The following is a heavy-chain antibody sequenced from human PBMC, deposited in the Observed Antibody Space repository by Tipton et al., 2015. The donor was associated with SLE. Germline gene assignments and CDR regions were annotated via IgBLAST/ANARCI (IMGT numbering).Heavy chain of an antibody. J-gene: IGHJ4*02. CDR3: ASGDSSSWLYFDY. V-gene: IGHV1-3*01. CDR2: INAGNGNT. Sequence: QSGAEVKKPGASVKVSCKASGYTFTTYAIHWVRQAPGQRLEYMGWINAGNGNTKHSQSFQGRVTITRDTSASTAYMELSSLRSEDTAVYYCASGDSSSWLYFDYWGQGTLVTVSS. CDR1: GYTFTTYA. D-gene: IGHD6-13*01.